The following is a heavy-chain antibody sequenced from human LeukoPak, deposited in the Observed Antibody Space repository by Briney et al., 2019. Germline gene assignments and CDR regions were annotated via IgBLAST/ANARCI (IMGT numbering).Heavy chain of an antibody. D-gene: IGHD3-3*01. CDR3: ARWGFGVVPTSRVFDY. CDR1: GGSISSYY. CDR2: INHSGST. V-gene: IGHV4-34*01. J-gene: IGHJ4*02. Sequence: PSETLSLTCAVSGGSISSYYWSWIRQPPGKGLEWIGEINHSGSTNYNPSLKSRVTISVDTSKNQFSLKLSSVTAADTAVYYCARWGFGVVPTSRVFDYWGQGTLVTVSS.